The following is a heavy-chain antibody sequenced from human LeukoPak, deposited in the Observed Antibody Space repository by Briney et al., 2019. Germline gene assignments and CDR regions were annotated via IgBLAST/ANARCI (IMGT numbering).Heavy chain of an antibody. CDR2: IYYSGST. Sequence: SETLSLTCTVSGGSISSSSYYWGWIRQPPGKGLEWIGSIYYSGSTYYNPSLKSRVTISVDTSKNQFSLGLSSVTATDTAVYYCARRGYNSGHYSMDVWGKGTTVTVSS. CDR3: ARRGYNSGHYSMDV. D-gene: IGHD5-18*01. J-gene: IGHJ6*03. CDR1: GGSISSSSYY. V-gene: IGHV4-39*01.